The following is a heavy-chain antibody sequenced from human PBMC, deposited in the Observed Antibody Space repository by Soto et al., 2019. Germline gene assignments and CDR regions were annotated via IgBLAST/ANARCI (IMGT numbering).Heavy chain of an antibody. Sequence: QVQLQESGPGLVKPSETLSLTCSVSGDSISTYYWSWIRQPPGKGLEYIGFIYYSGSTNYNPSLQSRVTISIDPSKNQFSLKLSSVTAADTAVYYCASGRGGYYDYWGQGTLGTVSS. CDR3: ASGRGGYYDY. D-gene: IGHD1-26*01. CDR2: IYYSGST. J-gene: IGHJ4*02. V-gene: IGHV4-59*01. CDR1: GDSISTYY.